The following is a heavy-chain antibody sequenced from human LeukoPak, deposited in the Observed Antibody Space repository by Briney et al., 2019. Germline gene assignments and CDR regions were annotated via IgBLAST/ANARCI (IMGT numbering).Heavy chain of an antibody. Sequence: GGSLRLSCAASGFTFSSYAMSWVRQAPGKGLEWVSGIIGSGDNTYYADSVKGRFTISKDNSKNTLYLQMKSLRAEDTAVYYCAKDLDSDYYGGDAFDSWGQGTMVTVSS. CDR3: AKDLDSDYYGGDAFDS. J-gene: IGHJ3*02. CDR2: IIGSGDNT. CDR1: GFTFSSYA. D-gene: IGHD3-9*01. V-gene: IGHV3-23*01.